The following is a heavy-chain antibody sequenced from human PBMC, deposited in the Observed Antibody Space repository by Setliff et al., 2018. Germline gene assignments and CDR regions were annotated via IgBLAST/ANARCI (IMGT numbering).Heavy chain of an antibody. CDR1: GFTFSDYY. V-gene: IGHV3-11*01. CDR3: ASRPAYWVPRAFDI. Sequence: GGSLRLSCAASGFTFSDYYMSWIRQAPGKGLEWVSYISSSGSTIYYADSVKGRFTISRDSAKNSLYLQMNSLRAEDTAVYYCASRPAYWVPRAFDIWGQGTMVT. D-gene: IGHD2-15*01. CDR2: ISSSGSTI. J-gene: IGHJ3*02.